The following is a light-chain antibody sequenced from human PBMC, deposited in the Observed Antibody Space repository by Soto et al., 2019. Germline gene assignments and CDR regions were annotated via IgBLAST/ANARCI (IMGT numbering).Light chain of an antibody. Sequence: EIVLTQSPGTLSLSPGERVTLSCRASQSVNNNFLAWYQQKPGQAPRLLIYGASSSATGIPDRCSGSGSGTDFTLIISSMEPEDFAVYYCQQYVSAPWTFGQGTKVEIK. CDR2: GAS. CDR1: QSVNNNF. V-gene: IGKV3-20*01. CDR3: QQYVSAPWT. J-gene: IGKJ1*01.